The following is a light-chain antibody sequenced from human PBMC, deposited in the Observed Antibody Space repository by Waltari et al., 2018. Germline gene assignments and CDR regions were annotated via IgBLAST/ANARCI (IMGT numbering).Light chain of an antibody. CDR1: SSDVGGHNY. CDR2: EVS. V-gene: IGLV2-8*01. CDR3: SSYAGSNNLV. J-gene: IGLJ1*01. Sequence: QSALPQPPSASGSPGQSVPISCTGTSSDVGGHNYVSWYQQPPGKAPKLMIYEVSKRPSGVPDRFSGSKSGNTASLTVSGLQAEDEADYYCSSYAGSNNLVFGTGTRVTVL.